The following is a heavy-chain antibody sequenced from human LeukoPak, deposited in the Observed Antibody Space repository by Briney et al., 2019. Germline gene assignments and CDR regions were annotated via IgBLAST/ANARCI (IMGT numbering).Heavy chain of an antibody. Sequence: GGSLRLSCAASGFTFENDKMHCVRQAPGKGQEWVSYISSSGSTIYYADSVKGRFTIPRDNAKNSLYLQMNSLRDEDTAVYYCVTRYSPQDLDYWGQGTLVTVSS. D-gene: IGHD1-26*01. CDR3: VTRYSPQDLDY. CDR1: GFTFENDK. V-gene: IGHV3-48*03. CDR2: ISSSGSTI. J-gene: IGHJ4*02.